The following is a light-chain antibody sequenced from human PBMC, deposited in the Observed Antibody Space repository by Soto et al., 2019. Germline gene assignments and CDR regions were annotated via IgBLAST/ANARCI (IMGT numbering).Light chain of an antibody. V-gene: IGKV4-1*01. CDR3: HPFSLSPYP. J-gene: IGKJ2*01. CDR1: QSVLYTSTNENY. Sequence: DIVMTQSPDSLAVSLGERATINCKSSQSVLYTSTNENYVAWYQQKPGQPPKLLMYWTSSQESGVPDRVSGGGSGTDFTLTITIFEAEAVELYYCHPFSLSPYPFGQANKLEIK. CDR2: WTS.